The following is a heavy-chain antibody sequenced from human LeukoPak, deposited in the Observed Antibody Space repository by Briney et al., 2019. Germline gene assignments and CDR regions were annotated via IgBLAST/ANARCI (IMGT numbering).Heavy chain of an antibody. Sequence: SETLSLTCTVSGGSISSYYWSWIRQPAGKGLEWIGRIYTSGSTNYNPSLKSRVTMSVDTSKNQFSLKLSSVTAADTAVYYCARAPCSGCPLDAFDIWGQGTMVTVSS. CDR3: ARAPCSGCPLDAFDI. D-gene: IGHD6-19*01. CDR1: GGSISSYY. CDR2: IYTSGST. J-gene: IGHJ3*02. V-gene: IGHV4-4*07.